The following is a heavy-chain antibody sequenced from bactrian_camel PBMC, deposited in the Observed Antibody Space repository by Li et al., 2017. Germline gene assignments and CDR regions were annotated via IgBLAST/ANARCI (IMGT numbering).Heavy chain of an antibody. V-gene: IGHV3S9*01. D-gene: IGHD5*01. CDR3: AAGYQGGLVLRVEEYKY. J-gene: IGHJ4*01. CDR2: IEAAGST. CDR1: GVTGNRYC. Sequence: HVQLVESGGGSVQAGGSLRLSCAASGVTGNRYCMHWFRQVPGKEREGVARIEAAGSTWHAASVKGRFSLSQDNAANTVFLLMSSLKPEDTAMYYCAAGYQGGLVLRVEEYKYWGQGTQVTVFS.